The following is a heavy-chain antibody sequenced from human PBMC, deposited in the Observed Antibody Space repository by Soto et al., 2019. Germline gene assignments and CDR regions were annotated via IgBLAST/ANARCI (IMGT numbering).Heavy chain of an antibody. V-gene: IGHV4-59*01. D-gene: IGHD6-13*01. CDR1: GGSISSYY. Sequence: QVQLQESGPGLVKPSETLSLTCTVSGGSISSYYWSWIRQPQGKGLEWIGYIYYSGSTNYNPSLKSRVTISVDTSKNQFSLKLSSVTAADTAVYYCARDRDGSSWGLDYWGQGTLVTVSS. CDR2: IYYSGST. J-gene: IGHJ4*02. CDR3: ARDRDGSSWGLDY.